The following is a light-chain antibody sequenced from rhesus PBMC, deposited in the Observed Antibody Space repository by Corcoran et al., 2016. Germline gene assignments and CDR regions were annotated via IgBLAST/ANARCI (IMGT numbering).Light chain of an antibody. CDR3: CSHATSDIYI. CDR2: DVS. CDR1: TTDIGAYDR. J-gene: IGLJ1*01. Sequence: QAAPTQSPSVSGSPGQSVTISCTGTTTDIGAYDRVSWYHQHPDKAPKLLIYDVSNRPSGVSDRFSGSKSDNTASLTISGLQAEDEADYYCCSHATSDIYIFGVGTRLTVL. V-gene: IGLV2-13*03.